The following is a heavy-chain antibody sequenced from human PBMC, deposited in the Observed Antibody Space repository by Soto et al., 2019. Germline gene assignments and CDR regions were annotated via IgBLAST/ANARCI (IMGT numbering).Heavy chain of an antibody. J-gene: IGHJ4*02. V-gene: IGHV3-21*01. CDR2: ISSSSSYI. D-gene: IGHD5-12*01. Sequence: EVQLVESGGGLVKPGGSLRLSCAASGFTFSSYSMNWVRQAPGKGLEWVSSISSSSSYIYYADSVKGRFTISRDNAKNSLYLQMNSLRAEDTAAYYCARIKNVDMSPDYWGQGTLVTVSS. CDR1: GFTFSSYS. CDR3: ARIKNVDMSPDY.